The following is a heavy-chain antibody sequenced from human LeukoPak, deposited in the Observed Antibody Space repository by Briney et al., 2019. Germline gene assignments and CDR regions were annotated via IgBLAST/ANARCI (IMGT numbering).Heavy chain of an antibody. J-gene: IGHJ3*02. D-gene: IGHD5-24*01. Sequence: GGSLRLSCGASGFTFSSYGMHWVRQAPGKGLEWVAVISYDGRDKYYADSVKGRFTISRDNSKNTLYLQMNSLRAEDTAVYYCARGRDGYNHDAFDIWGQGTMVTVSS. V-gene: IGHV3-30*03. CDR1: GFTFSSYG. CDR2: ISYDGRDK. CDR3: ARGRDGYNHDAFDI.